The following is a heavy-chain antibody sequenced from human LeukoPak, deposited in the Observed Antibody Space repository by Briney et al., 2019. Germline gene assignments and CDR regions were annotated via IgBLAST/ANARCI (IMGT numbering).Heavy chain of an antibody. CDR2: MNPNSGNI. CDR3: ARGKAGDSGGHRTFDI. J-gene: IGHJ3*02. CDR1: GYTFTSYD. Sequence: ASVKVSCKASGYTFTSYDINWVRQATGQGLEWMGWMNPNSGNIGYAQNFQGRVTITRNTSISTAYMELSNLRSEDTAVYYCARGKAGDSGGHRTFDIWGQGTMATVSS. V-gene: IGHV1-8*03. D-gene: IGHD1-26*01.